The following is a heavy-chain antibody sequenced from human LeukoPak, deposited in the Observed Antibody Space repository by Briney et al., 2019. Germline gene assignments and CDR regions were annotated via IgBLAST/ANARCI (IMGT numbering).Heavy chain of an antibody. CDR2: ISYDGSNK. V-gene: IGHV3-30-3*02. D-gene: IGHD5-18*01. Sequence: TGRSLRLSCAASGFTFSSYAMHWVRQAPGKGLEWVAVISYDGSNKYYADSVKGRFTISRDNSKNTLYLQMNSLRAEDTAVYYCAKIPLDTAMVTYFDYWGQGTLVTVSS. CDR3: AKIPLDTAMVTYFDY. J-gene: IGHJ4*02. CDR1: GFTFSSYA.